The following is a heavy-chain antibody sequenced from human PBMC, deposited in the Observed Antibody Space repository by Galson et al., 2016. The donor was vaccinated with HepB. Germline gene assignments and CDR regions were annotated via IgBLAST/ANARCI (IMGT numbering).Heavy chain of an antibody. J-gene: IGHJ6*02. CDR1: GASISSSAYY. D-gene: IGHD3-3*01. V-gene: IGHV4-39*01. CDR3: AAYYDFWNGYTGPSSNKDYYGLDV. Sequence: SETLSLTCTVSGASISSSAYYWGWIRQPPGQGLEWIGSFYYSGNTYYNPSLKRRVTISVDTSKNQFSVKLSSVTAADTAVFYCAAYYDFWNGYTGPSSNKDYYGLDVWGQETTVIVSS. CDR2: FYYSGNT.